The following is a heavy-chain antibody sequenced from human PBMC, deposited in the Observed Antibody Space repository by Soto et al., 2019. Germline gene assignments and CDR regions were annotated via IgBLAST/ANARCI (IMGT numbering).Heavy chain of an antibody. Sequence: GGSLRLSCTASEFTFSNYAVTGVRQAPGKGLEWVSSIGADINYIYYADSVKGRFTISRDKSKNTVFLQMNSLRADDTAVYYCAKDPNGDYVGAFDSWGQGTLVTVSS. V-gene: IGHV3-23*01. D-gene: IGHD4-17*01. CDR2: IGADINYI. CDR1: EFTFSNYA. J-gene: IGHJ4*02. CDR3: AKDPNGDYVGAFDS.